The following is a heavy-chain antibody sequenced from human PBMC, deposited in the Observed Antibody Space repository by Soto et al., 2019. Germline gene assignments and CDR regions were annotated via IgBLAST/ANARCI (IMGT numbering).Heavy chain of an antibody. CDR2: VSTSGST. J-gene: IGHJ4*02. CDR3: ARVGVAGSLEYFDY. V-gene: IGHV4-4*07. D-gene: IGHD6-19*01. CDR1: GDSINSYY. Sequence: QVPLQESGPGLVKPSETLSLTCTVSGDSINSYYWSWLRQPAGKGLEWIGRVSTSGSTKYNPSLKSRVSMPVDTSKNQFSLKLSSVTAADTAVYYCARVGVAGSLEYFDYWGRGSLVSVSS.